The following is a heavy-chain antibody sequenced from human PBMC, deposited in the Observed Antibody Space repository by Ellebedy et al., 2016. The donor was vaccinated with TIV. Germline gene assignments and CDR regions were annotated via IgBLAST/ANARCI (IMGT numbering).Heavy chain of an antibody. D-gene: IGHD6-13*01. CDR2: ISYDGSNK. V-gene: IGHV3-30-3*01. CDR1: GFTFNTYA. J-gene: IGHJ4*02. Sequence: PGGSLRLSCAASGFTFNTYAMHWVRQAPGKGLEWVAIISYDGSNKFYADSVKGGFTISRDNSKHTLYLQMNSLRAEDTSVYYCSRDSVRYSSSWYCFDFWGQGTLVTVSS. CDR3: SRDSVRYSSSWYCFDF.